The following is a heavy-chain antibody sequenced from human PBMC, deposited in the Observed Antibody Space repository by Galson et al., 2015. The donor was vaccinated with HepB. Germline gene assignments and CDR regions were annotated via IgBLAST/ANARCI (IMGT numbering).Heavy chain of an antibody. V-gene: IGHV3-48*01. CDR2: ISSSSSTI. D-gene: IGHD4-17*01. J-gene: IGHJ4*02. CDR3: AVVTTWVWSNY. Sequence: SLRLSCAASGFTFSSYSMNWVRQAPGKGLEWVSYISSSSSTIYYADSVKGRFTISRDNAKNSLYLQMNSLRAEDTAVYYCAVVTTWVWSNYWGQGTLVTVSS. CDR1: GFTFSSYS.